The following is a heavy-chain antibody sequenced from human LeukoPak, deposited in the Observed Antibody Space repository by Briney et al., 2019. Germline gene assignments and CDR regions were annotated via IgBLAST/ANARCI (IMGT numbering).Heavy chain of an antibody. V-gene: IGHV3-30*18. CDR3: AKDGSYYVSDYYYMDV. D-gene: IGHD1-26*01. Sequence: GGSLRLSCGASGFTFDDYWMSWVRQAPGQGLEWVAVISYDGSNKYYADSVKGRFTISRDNSKNTLYLQMNSLRAEDTAVYYCAKDGSYYVSDYYYMDVWGKGTTVTVSS. CDR1: GFTFDDYW. J-gene: IGHJ6*03. CDR2: ISYDGSNK.